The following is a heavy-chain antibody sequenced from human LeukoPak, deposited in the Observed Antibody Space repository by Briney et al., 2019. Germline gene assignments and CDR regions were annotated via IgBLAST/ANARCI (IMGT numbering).Heavy chain of an antibody. J-gene: IGHJ4*02. V-gene: IGHV1-2*02. D-gene: IGHD3-16*02. CDR2: INPNSGGT. CDR1: GYTFTGYY. CDR3: ARDRPVMITFGGVIIAAY. Sequence: GASVKVSCKASGYTFTGYYMHWVRQAPGQGLEWMGWINPNSGGTNYAQKFQGRVTMTRDTSISTAYMGLSRLRSDDTAVYYCARDRPVMITFGGVIIAAYWGQGTLVSVSS.